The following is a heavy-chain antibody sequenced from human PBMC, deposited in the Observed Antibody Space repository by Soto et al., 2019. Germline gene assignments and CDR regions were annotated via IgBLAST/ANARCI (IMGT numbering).Heavy chain of an antibody. D-gene: IGHD6-19*01. J-gene: IGHJ4*02. V-gene: IGHV3-23*01. CDR3: AKELGSSGWYGVVFDY. CDR1: GFTFSSYA. CDR2: ISGSGGRT. Sequence: PGGSLRLSCAASGFTFSSYAMSWVRQAPGKGLEWVSTISGSGGRTYYADSVKDRFTISRDNSKNTLYLQMNSLRVEDTAVYYCAKELGSSGWYGVVFDYWGQGTLVTVSS.